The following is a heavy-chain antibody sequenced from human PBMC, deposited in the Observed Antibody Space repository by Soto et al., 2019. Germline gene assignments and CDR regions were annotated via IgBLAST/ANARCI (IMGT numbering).Heavy chain of an antibody. D-gene: IGHD3-10*01. CDR3: ATGGVWFGTMNGMYV. V-gene: IGHV3-30*03. CDR2: ISYDGSNK. J-gene: IGHJ6*02. Sequence: QVQLVESGGDVVQPGRSLRVSCAASGFTFSDYGMHWVRQAPGKGLEWVAVISYDGSNKYYADSVKGRFTISRDNAKNTFYLQMNSLRAVDTAVYYCATGGVWFGTMNGMYVWGQGTTVTVSS. CDR1: GFTFSDYG.